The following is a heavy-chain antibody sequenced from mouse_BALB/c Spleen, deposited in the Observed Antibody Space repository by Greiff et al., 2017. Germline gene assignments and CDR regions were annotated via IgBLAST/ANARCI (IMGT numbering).Heavy chain of an antibody. D-gene: IGHD2-12*01. J-gene: IGHJ3*01. CDR2: ILPGSGST. CDR1: GYTFSSYW. V-gene: IGHV1-9*01. CDR3: ARRATTFAY. Sequence: VKLQESGAELMKPGASVKISCKATGYTFSSYWIEWVKQRPGHGLEWIGEILPGSGSTNYNEKFKGKATFTADTSSNTAYMQLSSLTSEDSAVYYCARRATTFAYWGQGTLVTVSA.